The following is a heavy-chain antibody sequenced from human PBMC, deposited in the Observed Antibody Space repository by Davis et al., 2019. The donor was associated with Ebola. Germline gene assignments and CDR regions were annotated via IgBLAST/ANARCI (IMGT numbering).Heavy chain of an antibody. CDR3: AKGRNRDY. J-gene: IGHJ4*02. Sequence: GESLKISCAASGFTFSSYSMNWVRQAPGKGLEWVAVISYDGSNKYYADSVKGRFTISRDNSKNTLYLQMNSLRAEDTAVYYCAKGRNRDYWGQGTLVTVSS. CDR2: ISYDGSNK. CDR1: GFTFSSYS. V-gene: IGHV3-30*18. D-gene: IGHD1-14*01.